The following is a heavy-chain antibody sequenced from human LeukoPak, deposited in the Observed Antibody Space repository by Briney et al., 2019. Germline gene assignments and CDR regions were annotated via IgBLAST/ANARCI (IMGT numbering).Heavy chain of an antibody. CDR1: GYSFTSYW. J-gene: IGHJ6*02. CDR2: IYPGDSDT. CDR3: ARHRNTAMPRALYGMDV. V-gene: IGHV5-51*01. Sequence: GESLKISCKGSGYSFTSYWIGWVRQMPGKGLEWMGIIYPGDSDTRYSPSFQGQVTISADKSISTAYLQWSSLKASDTAMYYCARHRNTAMPRALYGMDVWGQGTTVTVSS. D-gene: IGHD5-18*01.